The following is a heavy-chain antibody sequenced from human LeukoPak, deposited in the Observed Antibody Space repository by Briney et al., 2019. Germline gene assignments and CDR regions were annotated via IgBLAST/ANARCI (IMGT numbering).Heavy chain of an antibody. J-gene: IGHJ6*02. CDR1: GYTFTSYD. Sequence: ASVKVSCKASGYTFTSYDINWVRQATGQGLEWMGWMNPNSGNTGYAQKFQGRVTMTRNTSISTAYMELSSLRSEDTAVYYCAREYCSGGSCCSEPYYYYGMDVWGQGTTVTVSS. CDR3: AREYCSGGSCCSEPYYYYGMDV. CDR2: MNPNSGNT. D-gene: IGHD2-15*01. V-gene: IGHV1-8*01.